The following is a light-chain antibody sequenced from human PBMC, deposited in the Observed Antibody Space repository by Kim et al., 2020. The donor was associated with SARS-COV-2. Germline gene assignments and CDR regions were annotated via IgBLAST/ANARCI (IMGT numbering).Light chain of an antibody. CDR2: DAS. V-gene: IGKV3-11*01. CDR1: QSVSSY. CDR3: QQRSNWPPWT. J-gene: IGKJ1*01. Sequence: SPGERATLSCRASQSVSSYLAWYQHKPGQAPRLLIYDASNRATGIPARFSGSGSGTDFTLTISSLEPEDFAVYYCQQRSNWPPWTFGQGTKVEIK.